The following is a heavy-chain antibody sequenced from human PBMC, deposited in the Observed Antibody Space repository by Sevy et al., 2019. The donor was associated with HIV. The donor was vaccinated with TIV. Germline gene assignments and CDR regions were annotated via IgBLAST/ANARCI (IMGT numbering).Heavy chain of an antibody. J-gene: IGHJ4*02. Sequence: GGSLRLSCVASGFTFDNYWMQWVRQAPGKGLEWVASIRQDGNEIYYADSVKGRFTISRDNAKESLYLQMSNLRVEDTAIYYCARRYFDLWGQGILVTVSS. CDR3: ARRYFDL. V-gene: IGHV3-7*01. CDR1: GFTFDNYW. CDR2: IRQDGNEI.